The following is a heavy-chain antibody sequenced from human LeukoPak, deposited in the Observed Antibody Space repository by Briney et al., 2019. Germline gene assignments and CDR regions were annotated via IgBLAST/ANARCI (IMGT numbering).Heavy chain of an antibody. V-gene: IGHV4-39*07. CDR1: GGSINNINYW. J-gene: IGHJ3*02. CDR3: ARPLTFSGWMNFDI. Sequence: PSETLSLTCTVSGGSINNINYWWGWIRQPPGKGLEWIGSVYYSGSAYYNPSLKTRLTISINTSRNKFSLMMTSVTAADTAVYYCARPLTFSGWMNFDIWGQGIMVTVSS. D-gene: IGHD6-19*01. CDR2: VYYSGSA.